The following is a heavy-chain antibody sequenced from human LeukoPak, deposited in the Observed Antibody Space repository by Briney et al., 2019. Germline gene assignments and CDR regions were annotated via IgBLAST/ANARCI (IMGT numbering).Heavy chain of an antibody. V-gene: IGHV1-2*02. CDR2: INPNSGGT. J-gene: IGHJ5*02. Sequence: ASVKVSCKASGYTFTGYYMHWVRQAPGQGLEWMGWINPNSGGTNYAQKLQGRVTMTTDTSTSTAYMELRSLRSDDTAVYYCAIRLWFGELGDWFDPWGQGTLVTVSS. CDR3: AIRLWFGELGDWFDP. CDR1: GYTFTGYY. D-gene: IGHD3-10*01.